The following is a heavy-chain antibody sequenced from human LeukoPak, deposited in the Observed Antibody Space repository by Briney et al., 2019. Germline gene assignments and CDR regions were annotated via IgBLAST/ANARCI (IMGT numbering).Heavy chain of an antibody. D-gene: IGHD1-26*01. CDR3: ARGRWELPVTDGMDF. CDR2: MNPNSGNT. J-gene: IGHJ6*02. Sequence: GASVKVSCKASGYTFTSYDINWVRQATGQGLEWMGWMNPNSGNTGYAQKFQGRVTMTRNTSISTAYMELSSLRSEHTAVYYWARGRWELPVTDGMDFGAQGPRVTVS. CDR1: GYTFTSYD. V-gene: IGHV1-8*01.